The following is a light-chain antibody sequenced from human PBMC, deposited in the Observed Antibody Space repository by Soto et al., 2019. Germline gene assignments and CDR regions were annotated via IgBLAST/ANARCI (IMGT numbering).Light chain of an antibody. CDR2: AAS. J-gene: IGKJ2*01. CDR3: HKYGSSPQT. Sequence: EIVLTQSPGTLSLSPGDRATLSCRASESVNGKYLAWYQQKPGQAPRLLIYAASSRATGVPDRFSGSGSGTDFTLYTLTITRLDPEDSAVCYCHKYGSSPQTFGQGTKLEIK. CDR1: ESVNGKY. V-gene: IGKV3-20*01.